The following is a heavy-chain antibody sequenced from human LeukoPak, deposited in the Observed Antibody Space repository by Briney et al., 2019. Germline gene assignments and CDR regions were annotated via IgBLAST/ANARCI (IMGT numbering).Heavy chain of an antibody. J-gene: IGHJ4*02. Sequence: PSETLSLTCTVSGGSLSSSSYYWGWIRQPPGKGLEWIGSIYYSGSTYYNPSLKSRVTISVDTSKNQFSLKLSSVTAADTAVYYCASQLITGTTNYYFDYWGQGTLVTVSS. CDR3: ASQLITGTTNYYFDY. CDR1: GGSLSSSSYY. D-gene: IGHD1-7*01. CDR2: IYYSGST. V-gene: IGHV4-39*01.